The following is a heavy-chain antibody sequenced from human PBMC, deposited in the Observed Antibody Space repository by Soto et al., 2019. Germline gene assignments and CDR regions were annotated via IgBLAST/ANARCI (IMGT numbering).Heavy chain of an antibody. CDR1: GYTFTSYG. CDR3: AREPRLNYYGSGSYFPARLYYFYYYGMDV. V-gene: IGHV1-3*01. Sequence: GASVKVSCKASGYTFTSYGMNWVRQAPGRGLEWMGWINPGNGNTKYSQKFQGRVIIERDTSASTAYMELSSLRSEDTAVYYCAREPRLNYYGSGSYFPARLYYFYYYGMDVWGQGTTVTVSS. D-gene: IGHD3-10*01. CDR2: INPGNGNT. J-gene: IGHJ6*02.